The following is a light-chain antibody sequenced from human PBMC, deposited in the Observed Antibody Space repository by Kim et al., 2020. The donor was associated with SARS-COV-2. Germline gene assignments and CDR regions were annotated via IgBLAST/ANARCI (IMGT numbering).Light chain of an antibody. CDR1: KRVGGVYNI. CDR3: CSYTDTYTLA. CDR2: DVT. V-gene: IGLV2-11*03. J-gene: IGLJ2*01. Sequence: GQPVPVDMTETKRVGGVYNIVSWYQQLPAKARKLIISDVTERPSGFPDRYSGSKSGNTASLTISGLQAEDEGDYHCCSYTDTYTLAFGGGTQLTVL.